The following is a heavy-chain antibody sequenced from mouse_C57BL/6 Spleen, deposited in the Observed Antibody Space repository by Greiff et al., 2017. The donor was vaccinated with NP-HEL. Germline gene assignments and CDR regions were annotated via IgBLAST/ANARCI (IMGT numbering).Heavy chain of an antibody. V-gene: IGHV3-6*01. D-gene: IGHD1-1*01. CDR1: GYSITSGYY. Sequence: DVQLQESGPGLVKPSQSLSLTCSVTGYSITSGYYWNWIRQFPGNKLEWMGYISYDGSNNYNPSLKNRISITRDTSKNQFFLKLNSVTTEDTATYYCARAVVAKGYFDVWGTGTTVTVSS. CDR3: ARAVVAKGYFDV. J-gene: IGHJ1*03. CDR2: ISYDGSN.